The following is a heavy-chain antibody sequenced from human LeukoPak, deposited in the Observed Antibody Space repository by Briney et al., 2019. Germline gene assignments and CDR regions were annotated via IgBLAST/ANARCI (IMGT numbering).Heavy chain of an antibody. J-gene: IGHJ5*02. CDR1: GYTFTNHY. CDR3: ARADRHYYDSSGPLGP. D-gene: IGHD3-22*01. Sequence: GASVKVSCKASGYTFTNHYMHWVRQAPGQGLEWMGLINPSGGSTNYAQNFQGRVTFTADTSTGTAYMELSSLRSEDTAVYYCARADRHYYDSSGPLGPWGLGTLVTVSS. V-gene: IGHV1-46*01. CDR2: INPSGGST.